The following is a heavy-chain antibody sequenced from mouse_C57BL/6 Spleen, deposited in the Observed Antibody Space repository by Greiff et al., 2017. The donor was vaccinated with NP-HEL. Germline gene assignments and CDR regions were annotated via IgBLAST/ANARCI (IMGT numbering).Heavy chain of an antibody. Sequence: QVQLQQSGPGLVQPSQSLSITCTVSGFSLTSYGVHWVRQSPGKGLEWLGVIWSGGSTDYNAAFISRLSISKDNSKSQVFFKMNSLQADDTAIYYCARNNWDGGVDYWGQGTTLTVSS. D-gene: IGHD4-1*01. J-gene: IGHJ2*01. CDR3: ARNNWDGGVDY. V-gene: IGHV2-2*01. CDR2: IWSGGST. CDR1: GFSLTSYG.